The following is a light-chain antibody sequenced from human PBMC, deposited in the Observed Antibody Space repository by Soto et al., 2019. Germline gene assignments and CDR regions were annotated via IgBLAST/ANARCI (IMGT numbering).Light chain of an antibody. J-gene: IGKJ4*02. CDR1: QGISSR. CDR2: AAS. CDR3: QQANSFPFT. V-gene: IGKV1-12*02. Sequence: DIPMTQPPSSVSASVGDRVTITCPASQGISSRVAWYQQKLGKAPKLLIYAASSLQSGVPSRFSGSGSGTDFTLTISSLQPEDFATYYCQQANSFPFTFGGGTKVEIK.